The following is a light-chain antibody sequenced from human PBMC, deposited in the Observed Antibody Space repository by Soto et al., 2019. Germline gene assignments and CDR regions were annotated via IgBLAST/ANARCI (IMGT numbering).Light chain of an antibody. CDR2: DAS. V-gene: IGKV3-20*01. CDR3: QQYGSSPTT. CDR1: QSVSSY. Sequence: EIVLTQSPATLSLSPGERATLSCRASQSVSSYLAWYQQKPGQAPRLLIYDASNRATGIPDRFSGSGSGTDCTLTISRLEPEDFAVYFCQQYGSSPTTFGQGTKVDIK. J-gene: IGKJ1*01.